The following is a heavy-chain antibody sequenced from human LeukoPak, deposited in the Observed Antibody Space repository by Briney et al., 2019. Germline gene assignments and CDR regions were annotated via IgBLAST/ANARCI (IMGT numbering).Heavy chain of an antibody. CDR2: IIPIFGTA. Sequence: SVKVSCKASGGTFSSYAISWVRQAPGQGLEWMGRIIPIFGTANYAQKFQGRGTITTDESTSTAYMELSSLRSEATAAYYCAREIELHLDYWGQGTLVTVSS. D-gene: IGHD1-7*01. CDR3: AREIELHLDY. V-gene: IGHV1-69*05. CDR1: GGTFSSYA. J-gene: IGHJ4*02.